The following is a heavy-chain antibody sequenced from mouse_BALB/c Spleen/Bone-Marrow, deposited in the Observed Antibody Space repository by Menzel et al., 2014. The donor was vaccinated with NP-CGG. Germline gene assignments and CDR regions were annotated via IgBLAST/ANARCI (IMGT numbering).Heavy chain of an antibody. V-gene: IGHV4-1*02. CDR1: GFSFSTYW. CDR2: INPDSSTI. CDR3: GRLHYYGYEAY. J-gene: IGHJ3*01. Sequence: EVQLQESGGGLVQPGGSLKLSCAASGFSFSTYWMSWVRQAPGKGLEWIGEINPDSSTINYTPSLKDKFIISRNTAKNTLYLQMSKVRSEDTALYYCGRLHYYGYEAYWGQGTLVTVSA. D-gene: IGHD1-2*01.